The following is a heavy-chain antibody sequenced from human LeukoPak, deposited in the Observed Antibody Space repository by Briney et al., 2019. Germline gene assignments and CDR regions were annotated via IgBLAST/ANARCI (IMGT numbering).Heavy chain of an antibody. D-gene: IGHD3-3*01. CDR2: IKQDGSEK. V-gene: IGHV3-7*01. J-gene: IGHJ6*02. CDR3: ARDRSYYDFWSGYPGSV. CDR1: GFTFSSYW. Sequence: GGSLRLSCAASGFTFSSYWMSWVRQAPGKGLEWVANIKQDGSEKYYVDSVKGRFTTSRDNAKNSLYLQMNSLRAEDTAVYYCARDRSYYDFWSGYPGSVWGQGTTVTVSS.